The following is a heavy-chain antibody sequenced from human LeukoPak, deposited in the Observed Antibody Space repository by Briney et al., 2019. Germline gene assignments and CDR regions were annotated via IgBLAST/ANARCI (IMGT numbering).Heavy chain of an antibody. Sequence: GGSLRLSCAASEFSVGSNYMTWVRQAPGKGLEWVSLIYSGGSTYYADSVKGRFTISRDNSKNTLYLQMNSLRAEDMAVYYCAKSGYNRFDYWGQGTLVTVSS. D-gene: IGHD5-24*01. J-gene: IGHJ4*02. CDR3: AKSGYNRFDY. V-gene: IGHV3-53*01. CDR2: IYSGGST. CDR1: EFSVGSNY.